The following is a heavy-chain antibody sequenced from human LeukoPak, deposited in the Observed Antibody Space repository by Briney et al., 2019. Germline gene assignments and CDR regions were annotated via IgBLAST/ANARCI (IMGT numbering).Heavy chain of an antibody. CDR3: ARGGELLWFGELYSNWFDP. J-gene: IGHJ5*02. CDR2: MNPNSGNT. V-gene: IGHV1-8*01. Sequence: ASVKVSCKASGYTFTSYDINWVRQATGQGLEWMGWMNPNSGNTGYAQKFQGRVTMTRNTSISTAYMELSSLRSEDTAVYYCARGGELLWFGELYSNWFDPWGQGTLVTVSP. CDR1: GYTFTSYD. D-gene: IGHD3-10*01.